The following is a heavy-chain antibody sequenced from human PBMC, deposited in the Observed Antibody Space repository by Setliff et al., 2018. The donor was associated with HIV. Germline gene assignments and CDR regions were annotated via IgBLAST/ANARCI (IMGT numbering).Heavy chain of an antibody. D-gene: IGHD3-9*01. CDR2: TYYRSEWKN. CDR3: AGGTWFDGLDS. CDR1: GDSVSSTSGA. Sequence: SQTLSLTCVISGDSVSSTSGAWTWIRQSPSGGLEWLGRTYYRSEWKNDYAVSLKSRITVNADTSKNQFSLHLKSVTPEDSAVYYCAGGTWFDGLDSWSQGSLVNVSS. J-gene: IGHJ4*02. V-gene: IGHV6-1*01.